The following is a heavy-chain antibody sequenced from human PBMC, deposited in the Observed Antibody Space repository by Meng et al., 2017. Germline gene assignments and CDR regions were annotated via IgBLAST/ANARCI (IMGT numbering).Heavy chain of an antibody. CDR1: GFTFSSYS. Sequence: GESLKISCAASGFTFSSYSMNWVRQAPGKGLEWVSSISSSSSYIDYADSEKGRFTISRDNAKNSLYLQKNSLRAEDTAVYYCARAPSITTTTNYWGQGTLVTVSS. CDR2: ISSSSSYI. V-gene: IGHV3-21*01. D-gene: IGHD3-22*01. CDR3: ARAPSITTTTNY. J-gene: IGHJ4*02.